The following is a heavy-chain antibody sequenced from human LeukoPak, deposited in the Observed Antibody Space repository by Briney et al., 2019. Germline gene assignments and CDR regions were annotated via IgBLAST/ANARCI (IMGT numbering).Heavy chain of an antibody. CDR2: ISYDGSNK. CDR3: ATLRTMVRGVDY. V-gene: IGHV3-30-3*01. CDR1: GFTFSTYA. Sequence: PGGSLRLSCAASGFTFSTYAMHWVRQGPGKGLEWVAVISYDGSNKFYADSVKGRFTISRDNSKNTLYLQMNSLRAEDTAVYYCATLRTMVRGVDYWGQGTLVTVSS. J-gene: IGHJ4*02. D-gene: IGHD3-10*01.